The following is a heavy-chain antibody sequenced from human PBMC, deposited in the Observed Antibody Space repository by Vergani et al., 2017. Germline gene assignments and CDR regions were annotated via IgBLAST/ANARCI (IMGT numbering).Heavy chain of an antibody. D-gene: IGHD1-26*01. V-gene: IGHV1-2*02. J-gene: IGHJ5*01. CDR1: ESTSSDYN. Sequence: QVQLMQSGPVMKKPGGSMKVSCQAPESTSSDYNIHWVRQAPGQGLQWMGWISPKIGDTDYLQRFQDRVTMTRDASTKTVYLKMTRLTSDDTAIYYCAHSWNFGRRDWFDSWGPGALVTVSS. CDR2: ISPKIGDT. CDR3: AHSWNFGRRDWFDS.